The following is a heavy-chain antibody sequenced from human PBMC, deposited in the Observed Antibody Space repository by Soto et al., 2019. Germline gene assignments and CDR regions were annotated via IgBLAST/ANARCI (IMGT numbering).Heavy chain of an antibody. CDR3: SKNGTPWFAS. CDR1: GYSFHNSG. J-gene: IGHJ5*01. V-gene: IGHV1-18*01. CDR2: ISVLNGYA. Sequence: QVQLVQSGPELKKPGASVKVSCKTSGYSFHNSGISWVRQAPGQGLEWMGWISVLNGYAHYGQKFQGRVIMTADTFTSTAYMELRGLRSDDPAMYYCSKNGTPWFASWGQGTPVTVSS. D-gene: IGHD1-1*01.